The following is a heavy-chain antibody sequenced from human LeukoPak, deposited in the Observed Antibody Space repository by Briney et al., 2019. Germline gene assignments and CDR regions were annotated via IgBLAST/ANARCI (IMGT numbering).Heavy chain of an antibody. V-gene: IGHV4-59*01. D-gene: IGHD3-10*01. CDR1: GGSISSYY. CDR3: ARHRHYYGSGSSFDY. CDR2: IYYSGST. Sequence: SETLSLTCTVSGGSISSYYWSWIRQPPGKGLEWIGYIYYSGSTNYNPSLKSRVTISVDTSKNQFSLKLSSVTAADTAVYYCARHRHYYGSGSSFDYWGQGTLVTVSS. J-gene: IGHJ4*02.